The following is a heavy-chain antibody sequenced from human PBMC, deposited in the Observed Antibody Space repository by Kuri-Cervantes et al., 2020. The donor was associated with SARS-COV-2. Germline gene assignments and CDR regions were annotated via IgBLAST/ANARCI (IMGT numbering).Heavy chain of an antibody. D-gene: IGHD6-19*01. Sequence: GESLKISCAASGFTVSSNYMSWVRQAPGKGLEWVSVIYSGGSTYYANSVKGRFTISRDNSKNTLYLQMNSLRAEDTAVYYCARGGPIAVAGYYYYGMDVWGQGTTVTVSS. CDR3: ARGGPIAVAGYYYYGMDV. J-gene: IGHJ6*02. V-gene: IGHV3-53*05. CDR1: GFTVSSNY. CDR2: IYSGGST.